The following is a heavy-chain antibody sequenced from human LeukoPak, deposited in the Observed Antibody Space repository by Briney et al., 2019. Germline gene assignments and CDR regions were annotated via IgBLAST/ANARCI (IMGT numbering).Heavy chain of an antibody. CDR3: AKDIYCGGDCYIRAGDS. V-gene: IGHV3-7*03. D-gene: IGHD2-21*02. J-gene: IGHJ4*02. CDR2: IKPDGSEQ. Sequence: GGSLRLSCAASEFTEFTFSSYWMSWVRQAPGKGLEWVANIKPDGSEQYYVDSVKGRFTVSRDNAQNSLYLQMNSLRAEDTAIYYCAKDIYCGGDCYIRAGDSWGQGTLVTVSS. CDR1: EFTEFTFSSYW.